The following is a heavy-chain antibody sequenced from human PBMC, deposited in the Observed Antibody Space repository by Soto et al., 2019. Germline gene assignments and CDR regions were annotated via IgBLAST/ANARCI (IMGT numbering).Heavy chain of an antibody. V-gene: IGHV4-4*02. CDR1: GTSIGTNNW. D-gene: IGHD6-19*01. J-gene: IGHJ4*02. CDR2: VYHSGTT. CDR3: AKDRGGFTSGWEFFDF. Sequence: QVQLQESGPGLVEPSGTLSLTCAVSGTSIGTNNWWSWVRQPPGKGLEWIGEVYHSGTTNCNPSLKSRVTISIDNSKNTVHLQMNSLRGEDTAVYYCAKDRGGFTSGWEFFDFWGQGTLVTVSS.